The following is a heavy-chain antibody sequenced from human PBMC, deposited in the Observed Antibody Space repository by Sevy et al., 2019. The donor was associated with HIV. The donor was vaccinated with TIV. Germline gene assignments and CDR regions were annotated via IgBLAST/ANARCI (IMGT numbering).Heavy chain of an antibody. J-gene: IGHJ4*02. V-gene: IGHV1-24*01. CDR2: FDPEDDET. D-gene: IGHD3-22*01. CDR1: GYRHSQLS. Sequence: ASVKVSCKVSGYRHSQLSMHWVRQAPGKGLEWMGSFDPEDDETIYAQNFQGRVAMTEDTSTDTAYMELSTLRSEDTAVYYCATTKDYYESSGSPFDYWGQGTLVTVSS. CDR3: ATTKDYYESSGSPFDY.